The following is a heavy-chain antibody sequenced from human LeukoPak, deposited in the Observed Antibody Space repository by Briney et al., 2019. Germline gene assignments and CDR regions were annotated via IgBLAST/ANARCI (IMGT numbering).Heavy chain of an antibody. CDR3: ARHFRRLWFDP. CDR2: IYYSGST. J-gene: IGHJ5*02. CDR1: GGSFSGHY. Sequence: SETLSLTCAVYGGSFSGHYWSWIRQPPGKGLEWIGSIYYSGSTYYNPSLKSRVTISVDTSKNQFSPKLSSVTAADTAVYYCARHFRRLWFDPWGQGTLVTVSS. D-gene: IGHD3-3*02. V-gene: IGHV4-34*01.